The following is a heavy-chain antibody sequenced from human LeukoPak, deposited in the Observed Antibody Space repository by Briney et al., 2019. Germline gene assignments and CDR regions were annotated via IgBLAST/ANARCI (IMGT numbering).Heavy chain of an antibody. CDR3: ARESYSYEVLTGYQRATWFDP. Sequence: PSGTLSLTCTVSGGSISSSNWWSWVRQPPGKGLEGIGEIYHSGIINYNPSLRSRVTISVDKSKNQFSLNLSSVTAADTAIYYCARESYSYEVLTGYQRATWFDPWGQGTLVTVSS. CDR1: GGSISSSNW. CDR2: IYHSGII. J-gene: IGHJ5*02. V-gene: IGHV4-4*02. D-gene: IGHD3-9*01.